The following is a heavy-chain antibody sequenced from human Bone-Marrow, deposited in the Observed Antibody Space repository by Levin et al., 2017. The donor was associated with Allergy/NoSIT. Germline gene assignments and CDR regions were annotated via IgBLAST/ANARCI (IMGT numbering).Heavy chain of an antibody. J-gene: IGHJ3*02. Sequence: SETLSLTCTVSGGSISSSSYYWGWIRQPPGKGLEWIGSIFYSGSTFYNPSLESRVTISADTSKNQFSLKLTSVTAADTAVYYCARDRLYYFDSSGYLGPFDIWGQGTMVTVSS. V-gene: IGHV4-39*07. D-gene: IGHD3-22*01. CDR3: ARDRLYYFDSSGYLGPFDI. CDR2: IFYSGST. CDR1: GGSISSSSYY.